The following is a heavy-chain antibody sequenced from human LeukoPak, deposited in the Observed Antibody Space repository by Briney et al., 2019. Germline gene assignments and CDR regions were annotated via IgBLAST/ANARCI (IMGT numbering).Heavy chain of an antibody. CDR2: IYHSGST. J-gene: IGHJ5*02. CDR3: AREGDCSSTSCYAPWLDP. V-gene: IGHV4-30-2*01. Sequence: NPSETLSLTCTVSGGSISSGGYYWSWIRQPPGKGLEWIGYIYHSGSTYYNPSLKSRVTISVDRSKNQFSLKLSSVTAADTAVYYCAREGDCSSTSCYAPWLDPWGQGTLVTVSS. D-gene: IGHD2-2*01. CDR1: GGSISSGGYY.